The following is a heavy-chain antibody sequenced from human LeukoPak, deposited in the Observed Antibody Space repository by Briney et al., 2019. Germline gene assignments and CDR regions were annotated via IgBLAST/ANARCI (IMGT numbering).Heavy chain of an antibody. CDR1: GYTFTSYG. D-gene: IGHD3-9*01. Sequence: ASVKVSCKASGYTFTSYGISWVRQAPGQGLEWMGGIIPIFGTANYAQKFQGRVTITTDESTSTAYMELSSLRPEDTAVYYCALEYYDILTGSFYWFDPWGQGTLVTVSS. J-gene: IGHJ5*02. CDR3: ALEYYDILTGSFYWFDP. CDR2: IIPIFGTA. V-gene: IGHV1-69*05.